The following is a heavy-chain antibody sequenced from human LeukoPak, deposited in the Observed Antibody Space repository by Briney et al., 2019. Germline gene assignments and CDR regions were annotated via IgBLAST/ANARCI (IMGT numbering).Heavy chain of an antibody. V-gene: IGHV4-39*01. Sequence: SETLSLTCTVSVGSISSSSYYWGWIRQPPGKGLEWIGSIYYSGSTYYNPSLKSRVTISVDTSKNQFSLKLSSVTAADTAVYYCARRSSWYFDYWGQGSLVTVSS. CDR2: IYYSGST. CDR3: ARRSSWYFDY. J-gene: IGHJ4*02. D-gene: IGHD6-13*01. CDR1: VGSISSSSYY.